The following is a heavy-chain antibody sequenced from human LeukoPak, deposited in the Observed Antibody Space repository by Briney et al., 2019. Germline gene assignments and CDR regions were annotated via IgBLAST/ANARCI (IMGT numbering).Heavy chain of an antibody. CDR1: GGSISSSSYY. D-gene: IGHD3-10*01. V-gene: IGHV4-39*01. CDR3: ARHYPWFGELLGYFDY. CDR2: IYYSGST. J-gene: IGHJ4*02. Sequence: SETLSLTCTVSGGSISSSSYYWGWIRQPPGKGLEWIGSIYYSGSTYYSPSLKSRVTISVDTSKNQFSLKLSSVTAADTAVYYCARHYPWFGELLGYFDYWGQGTLVTVSS.